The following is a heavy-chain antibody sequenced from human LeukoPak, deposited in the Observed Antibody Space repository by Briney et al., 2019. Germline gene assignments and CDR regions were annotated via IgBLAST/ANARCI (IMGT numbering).Heavy chain of an antibody. D-gene: IGHD3-10*01. V-gene: IGHV3-74*01. CDR2: INSDGSST. CDR1: GFTFSSYW. J-gene: IGHJ4*02. CDR3: ARDRGTYYYGSGSTDELDY. Sequence: PGGSLRLSCAASGFTFSSYWMHWVRQAPGKGLVWVSRINSDGSSTSYADSVKGRFTISRDNAKNTLYLQMNSLRAEDTAVYYCARDRGTYYYGSGSTDELDYWGQGTLVTVSS.